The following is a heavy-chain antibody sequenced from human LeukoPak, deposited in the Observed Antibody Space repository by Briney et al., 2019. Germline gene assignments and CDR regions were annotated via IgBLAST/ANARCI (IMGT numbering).Heavy chain of an antibody. D-gene: IGHD6-19*01. CDR3: AKPPRGIAVAGPLDY. J-gene: IGHJ4*02. CDR2: ISSSSSHM. V-gene: IGHV3-21*04. Sequence: AGGSLRLSCAASGFTFNSYSMYWVSQAPGKGLEWVSSISSSSSHMFYADSVKGRFSISRDNANNSLYLQMNSLRAEDTAVYYCAKPPRGIAVAGPLDYWGQGTLVTVSS. CDR1: GFTFNSYS.